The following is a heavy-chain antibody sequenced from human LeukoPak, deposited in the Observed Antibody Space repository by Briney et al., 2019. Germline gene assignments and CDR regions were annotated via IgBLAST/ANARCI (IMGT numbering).Heavy chain of an antibody. Sequence: TGGSLRLSCAASGFTFSSYEMNWVRQAPGKGLEWVSYISSSGSTIYYADSVKGRFTISRDNAKNSLYLQMNSLRAEDTAVYYCARGWWLVRAFDYWGQETLVTVSS. D-gene: IGHD6-19*01. CDR3: ARGWWLVRAFDY. CDR2: ISSSGSTI. V-gene: IGHV3-48*03. J-gene: IGHJ4*02. CDR1: GFTFSSYE.